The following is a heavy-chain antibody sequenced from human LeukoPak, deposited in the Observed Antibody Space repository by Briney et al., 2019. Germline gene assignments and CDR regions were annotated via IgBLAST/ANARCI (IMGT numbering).Heavy chain of an antibody. V-gene: IGHV3-7*01. CDR1: GFTFSTYW. CDR2: INPDGSEK. J-gene: IGHJ4*02. Sequence: GGSLRLSCAASGFTFSTYWMTWVRQAPGKGLGWVANINPDGSEKYYVDSVRGRFTISRDNAKNSLYLQINTLRVEDTAVYYCVRDPGWAQFDCWGQGTLVTVSS. CDR3: VRDPGWAQFDC.